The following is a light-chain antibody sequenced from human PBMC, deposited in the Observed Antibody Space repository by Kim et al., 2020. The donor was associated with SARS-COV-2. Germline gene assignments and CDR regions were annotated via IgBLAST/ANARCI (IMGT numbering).Light chain of an antibody. Sequence: GKPLTIPCTRSGGSIASNYVQWYRQRPGSVPSTVIYEDNQRPSGVPDRFSGSIDSSSNSASLTISGLKTKDEADYYCQSYDSSNRVFGGGTQLTVL. J-gene: IGLJ3*02. CDR1: GGSIASNY. V-gene: IGLV6-57*03. CDR2: EDN. CDR3: QSYDSSNRV.